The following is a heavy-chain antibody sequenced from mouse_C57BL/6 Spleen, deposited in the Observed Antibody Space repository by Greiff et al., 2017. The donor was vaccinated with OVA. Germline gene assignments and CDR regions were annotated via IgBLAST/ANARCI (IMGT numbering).Heavy chain of an antibody. J-gene: IGHJ3*01. CDR1: GYAFSSSW. CDR2: IYPGDGDT. CDR3: ARSGYDYDPFAY. V-gene: IGHV1-82*01. D-gene: IGHD2-4*01. Sequence: QVQLKQSGPELVKPGASVKISCKASGYAFSSSWMNWVKQRPGKGLEWIGRIYPGDGDTNYNGKFKGKATLTADKSSSTAYMQLSSLTSEDSAVYFCARSGYDYDPFAYWGQGTLVTVSA.